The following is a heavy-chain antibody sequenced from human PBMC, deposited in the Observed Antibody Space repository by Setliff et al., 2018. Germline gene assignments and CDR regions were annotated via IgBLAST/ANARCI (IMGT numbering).Heavy chain of an antibody. D-gene: IGHD6-19*01. CDR3: VSTPGEQWLAPNWFDP. J-gene: IGHJ5*02. Sequence: SETLSLTCNVSGVSIANTASYWSWIRQPAGKTLEWIGQVYVGGNTYYNPSFESRVSISVDRSNNQFSLKLNSVTAADTALYYCVSTPGEQWLAPNWFDPWGQGTQVTVSS. CDR2: VYVGGNT. V-gene: IGHV4-61*09. CDR1: GVSIANTASY.